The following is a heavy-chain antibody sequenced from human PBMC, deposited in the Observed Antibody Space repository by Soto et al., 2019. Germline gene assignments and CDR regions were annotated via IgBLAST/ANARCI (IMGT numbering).Heavy chain of an antibody. CDR3: ARDNGGVGGYDY. J-gene: IGHJ4*02. CDR2: IIPHLAIT. D-gene: IGHD3-16*01. Sequence: QVQLVQSGAEVKKPGSSVKVSCTASGGTFSSYTISWVRQAPGQGLEWMGRIIPHLAITNTAQKFQGRVMITADKSKITAYIELSSFRSDDTGLYYCARDNGGVGGYDYLGQGTLGTVSS. V-gene: IGHV1-69*08. CDR1: GGTFSSYT.